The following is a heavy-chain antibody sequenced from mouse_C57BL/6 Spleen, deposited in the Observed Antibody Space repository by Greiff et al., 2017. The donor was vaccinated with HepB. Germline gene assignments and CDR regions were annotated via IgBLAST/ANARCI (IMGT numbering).Heavy chain of an antibody. CDR3: ARGGNGYYNGFAY. CDR2: INPSTGGT. J-gene: IGHJ3*01. D-gene: IGHD2-3*01. Sequence: VQLKQSGPELVKPGASVKISCKASGYSFTGYYMNWVKQSPEKSLEWIGEINPSTGGTTYNQKFKAKATLTVDKSSSTAYMQLKSLTSEDSAVYYCARGGNGYYNGFAYWGQGTLVTVSA. V-gene: IGHV1-42*01. CDR1: GYSFTGYY.